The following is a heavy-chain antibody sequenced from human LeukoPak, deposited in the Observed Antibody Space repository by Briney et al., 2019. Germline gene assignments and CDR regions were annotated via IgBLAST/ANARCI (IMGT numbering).Heavy chain of an antibody. CDR2: IYYSGNT. D-gene: IGHD4-17*01. Sequence: SETRSLTCTVSGGSISSSSYYWGWIRQPPGKGLEWIGSIYYSGNTNYNPSLKSRVTISVDTSKNQFSLKLTSVTAADTAVYYCARVVTTGSYFDYWGQGTLVTVSS. V-gene: IGHV4-39*07. CDR1: GGSISSSSYY. J-gene: IGHJ4*02. CDR3: ARVVTTGSYFDY.